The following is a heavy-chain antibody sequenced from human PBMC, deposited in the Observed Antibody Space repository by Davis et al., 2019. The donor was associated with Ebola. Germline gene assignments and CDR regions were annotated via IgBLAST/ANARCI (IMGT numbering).Heavy chain of an antibody. CDR3: ARALRSLYFDY. Sequence: AASVKVSCKASGYTFPSYYMHWVRQAPGQGLEWMGIINPSGGSTSYAQKFQGRVTMTRDTSTSTVYMELSSLRSEDTAVYYCARALRSLYFDYWGQGTLVTVSS. D-gene: IGHD1-14*01. J-gene: IGHJ4*02. CDR1: GYTFPSYY. V-gene: IGHV1-46*01. CDR2: INPSGGST.